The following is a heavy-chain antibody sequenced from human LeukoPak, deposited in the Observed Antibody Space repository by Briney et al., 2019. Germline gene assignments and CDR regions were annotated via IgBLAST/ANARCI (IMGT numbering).Heavy chain of an antibody. CDR1: GFSVSTSG. J-gene: IGHJ4*02. Sequence: PGGSLRLSCTVSGFSVSTSGMSWVRQAQVKGLQTISAISVEGESAYYADSVKGRFTISRDNSKNTLYLQMNSLRVEDTSVYFCAQGYGNGWYPHWGQGSLVSVSS. V-gene: IGHV3-23*01. D-gene: IGHD6-19*01. CDR3: AQGYGNGWYPH. CDR2: ISVEGESA.